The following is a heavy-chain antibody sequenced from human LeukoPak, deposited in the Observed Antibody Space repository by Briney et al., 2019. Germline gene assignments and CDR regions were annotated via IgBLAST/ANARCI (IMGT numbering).Heavy chain of an antibody. J-gene: IGHJ4*02. CDR2: ISYDGSNK. Sequence: GGSLRLSCAASGFTFSSYAMHWVRQAPGKGLEWVAVISYDGSNKHYADSVKGRFTISRDNSKNTLYLQMNSLRAEDTAVYYCARERTVTLDYWGQGTLVTVSS. CDR3: ARERTVTLDY. V-gene: IGHV3-30-3*01. D-gene: IGHD4-17*01. CDR1: GFTFSSYA.